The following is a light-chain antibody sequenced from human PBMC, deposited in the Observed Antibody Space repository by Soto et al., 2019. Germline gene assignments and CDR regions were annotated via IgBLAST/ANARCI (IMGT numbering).Light chain of an antibody. J-gene: IGLJ1*01. CDR2: DVS. V-gene: IGLV2-14*01. CDR3: SSYTSSTSYV. CDR1: SSDVGGYNS. Sequence: SLLTPPSPLSGSPGQSITTSRPGTSSDVGGYNSVSWYQQYPGKAPKLMIHDVSNRPSGVSNRFSGSKSGNTASLTISGLQAGDEADYYCSSYTSSTSYVFGSGNKVTVL.